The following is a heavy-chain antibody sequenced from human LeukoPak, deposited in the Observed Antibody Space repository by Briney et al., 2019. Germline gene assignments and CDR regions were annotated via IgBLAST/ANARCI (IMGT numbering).Heavy chain of an antibody. CDR2: ISYDGSNK. J-gene: IGHJ4*02. D-gene: IGHD3-3*01. CDR3: ARDGDYDFWSGYYQDY. V-gene: IGHV3-30-3*01. CDR1: GFTFNYAW. Sequence: GGSLRLSCAASGFTFNYAWMSWVRQAPGKGLEWVAVISYDGSNKYYADSVKGRFTISRDNSKNTLYLQMNSLRAEDTAVYYCARDGDYDFWSGYYQDYWGQGTLVTVSS.